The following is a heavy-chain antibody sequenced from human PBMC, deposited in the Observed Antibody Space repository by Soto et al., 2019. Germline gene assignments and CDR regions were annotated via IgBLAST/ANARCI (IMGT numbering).Heavy chain of an antibody. D-gene: IGHD3-3*01. CDR1: GFTFSNYG. CDR2: IWYDGNNK. V-gene: IGHV3-33*01. CDR3: ARDLSYLEWNYYCMDV. J-gene: IGHJ6*02. Sequence: QVQLVESGGGVVQPGRSLRLSCAASGFTFSNYGMHWVRQAPGKGLEWVAVIWYDGNNKYYADSVKGRFTISRDNSKNTLYLEMNNLRAADTAVYYWARDLSYLEWNYYCMDVWGQGTTVTVSS.